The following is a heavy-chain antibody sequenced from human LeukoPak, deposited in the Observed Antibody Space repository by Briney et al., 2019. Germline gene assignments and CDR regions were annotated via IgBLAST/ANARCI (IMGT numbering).Heavy chain of an antibody. CDR1: GFTFSSYS. CDR2: ISGGSRHK. D-gene: IGHD6-6*01. CDR3: VRDLTTSSTAYLHH. V-gene: IGHV3-21*01. J-gene: IGHJ1*01. Sequence: GGSLRLSCAASGFTFSSYSMNWVRQAPGEGLDWVSSISGGSRHKYYADSVKGRFSISRDDGKNSLYLQMNSLRPEDTAVYYCVRDLTTSSTAYLHHWGQGTLVTVSS.